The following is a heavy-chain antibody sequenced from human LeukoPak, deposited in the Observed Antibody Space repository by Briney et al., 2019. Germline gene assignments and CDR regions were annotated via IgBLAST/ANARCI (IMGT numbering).Heavy chain of an antibody. CDR3: AKDMRYSSGWNDAFDI. V-gene: IGHV3-9*01. Sequence: PGRSLRLSCAASGFTFDDYAMHWVRQAPGKGLEWVSGISWNSGSIGYADSVKGRFTIPRDNAKNSLYLQMNSLRAEDTALYYCAKDMRYSSGWNDAFDIWGQGTMVTVSS. CDR2: ISWNSGSI. CDR1: GFTFDDYA. D-gene: IGHD6-19*01. J-gene: IGHJ3*02.